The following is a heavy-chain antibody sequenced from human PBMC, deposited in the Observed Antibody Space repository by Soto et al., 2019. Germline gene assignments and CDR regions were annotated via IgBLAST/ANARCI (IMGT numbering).Heavy chain of an antibody. V-gene: IGHV4-59*01. J-gene: IGHJ4*02. D-gene: IGHD3-22*01. CDR2: VYNSGRT. CDR1: GGSLSTYY. CDR3: ARERPYYGFDY. Sequence: SETLSLTCTVSGGSLSTYYWSWIRQPPGKGLEWIGYVYNSGRTNYNPSLNSRVNISVDTSKTQISLKLNSVTSADTAVYFCARERPYYGFDYWGQGTLVTVS.